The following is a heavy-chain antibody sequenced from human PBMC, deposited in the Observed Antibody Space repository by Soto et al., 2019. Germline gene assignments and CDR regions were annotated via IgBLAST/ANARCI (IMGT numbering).Heavy chain of an antibody. CDR1: GFTFSSYA. Sequence: GGSLRLSCAASGFTFSSYAMSWVRQAPGKGLEWVSAISGSGGSTYYADSVKGRFTISRDNSKNTLYLQMNSLRAEDTAVYYCAKDLISVGLWFGELLYRGVFDYWGQGTLVTVSS. CDR2: ISGSGGST. D-gene: IGHD3-10*01. J-gene: IGHJ4*02. V-gene: IGHV3-23*01. CDR3: AKDLISVGLWFGELLYRGVFDY.